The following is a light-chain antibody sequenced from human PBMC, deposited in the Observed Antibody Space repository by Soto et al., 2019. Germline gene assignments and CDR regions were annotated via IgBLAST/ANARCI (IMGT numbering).Light chain of an antibody. CDR2: LEGSGSY. Sequence: QLVLIQSSSASASLGSSVKLTCTLSSGHSSYIIAWHQQQPGKAPRYLMKLEGSGSYNKGSGVPDRFSGSSSGADRYLTISNLQSEDEADYYCETWDSNTRVFGGGTKLTVL. CDR1: SGHSSYI. V-gene: IGLV4-60*03. CDR3: ETWDSNTRV. J-gene: IGLJ3*02.